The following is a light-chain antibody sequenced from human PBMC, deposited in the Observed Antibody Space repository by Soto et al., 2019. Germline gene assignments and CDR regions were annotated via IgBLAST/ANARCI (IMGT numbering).Light chain of an antibody. V-gene: IGLV1-44*01. J-gene: IGLJ1*01. CDR1: SSNIGSST. Sequence: QSVLTQPPSASGTPGQRVTISCSGSSSNIGSSTVNLYQQLPGTAPKLLIYSNNQRPSGVPDRFSGSKSGTSASLAITGLQAEDEADYYCQSYDSSLSGSYVFGTGTKLTVL. CDR3: QSYDSSLSGSYV. CDR2: SNN.